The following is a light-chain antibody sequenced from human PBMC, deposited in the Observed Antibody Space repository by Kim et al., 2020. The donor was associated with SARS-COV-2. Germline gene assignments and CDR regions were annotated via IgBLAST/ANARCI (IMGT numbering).Light chain of an antibody. J-gene: IGKJ2*01. CDR3: QHYSSYPYT. CDR2: KSS. V-gene: IGKV1-5*03. Sequence: DVQMTQSPSTLSASVGDRVTITCRASQHIGSWLAWYKQKPGTGPILLVYKSSRLQTGVPSRFSGSGSGTDFTLSINSLQPDDFATYFCQHYSSYPYTFGQGTRLEI. CDR1: QHIGSW.